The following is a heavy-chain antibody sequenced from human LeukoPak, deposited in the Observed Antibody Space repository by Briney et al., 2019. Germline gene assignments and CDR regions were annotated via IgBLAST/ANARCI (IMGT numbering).Heavy chain of an antibody. V-gene: IGHV3-21*01. CDR1: GFTFSSYN. D-gene: IGHD1-26*01. J-gene: IGHJ3*02. CDR2: ISRSGSYI. Sequence: GGSLRLSCAASGFTFSSYNMNWVRQAPGKGLEWVSSISRSGSYIYYADSVKGRFTISRDNAQNSLFLQMNSLRAEDTAVFYCARDCGSHDAFDIWGQGTMVTVSS. CDR3: ARDCGSHDAFDI.